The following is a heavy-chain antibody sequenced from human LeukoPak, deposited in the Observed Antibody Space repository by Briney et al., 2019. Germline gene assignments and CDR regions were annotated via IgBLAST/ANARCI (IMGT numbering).Heavy chain of an antibody. CDR2: IIPIFGTA. V-gene: IGHV1-69*01. D-gene: IGHD6-19*01. CDR1: GGTFSSYA. Sequence: GSSVKVSCKASGGTFSSYAISWVRQAPGQGLEWMGGIIPIFGTANYAQKFQGRVTITADESTSTAYMELRGLRSDDTAVYYCARDIAVAGTGTPVALDAFDIWGQGTMVTVSS. J-gene: IGHJ3*02. CDR3: ARDIAVAGTGTPVALDAFDI.